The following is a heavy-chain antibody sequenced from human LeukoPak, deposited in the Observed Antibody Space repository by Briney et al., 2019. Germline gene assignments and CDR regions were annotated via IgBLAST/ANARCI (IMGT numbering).Heavy chain of an antibody. V-gene: IGHV1-69*04. CDR3: ASLSSYGHLGY. D-gene: IGHD5-18*01. J-gene: IGHJ4*02. CDR1: GGTFSSYA. Sequence: GASVKVSCKASGGTFSSYAISWVRQAPGQGLEWMGRIIPILGIANYAQKFQGRVTITADKSTSTAYIELSSLRSDDTAVYYCASLSSYGHLGYWGQGTLVTVSS. CDR2: IIPILGIA.